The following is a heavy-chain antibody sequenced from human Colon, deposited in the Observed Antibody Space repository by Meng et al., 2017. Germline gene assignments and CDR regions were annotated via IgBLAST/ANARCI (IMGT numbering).Heavy chain of an antibody. CDR3: ARSRSYADLSN. CDR2: IDGGDKT. CDR1: GFIVRSNY. V-gene: IGHV3-53*05. Sequence: GESLKISCAASGFIVRSNYMSWVRQAPGKGLEWVALIDGGDKTYYADSVKGRFTISRDNVKSTVFLQMNSLRVEDTATYYCARSRSYADLSNWGQGTPVTVSS. D-gene: IGHD4-17*01. J-gene: IGHJ4*02.